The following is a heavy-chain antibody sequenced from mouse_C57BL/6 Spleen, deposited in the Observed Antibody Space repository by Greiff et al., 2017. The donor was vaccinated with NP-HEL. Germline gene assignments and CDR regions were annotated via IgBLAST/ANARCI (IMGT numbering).Heavy chain of an antibody. CDR3: ARGDFDYYGSSYGY. J-gene: IGHJ2*01. Sequence: QVQLQQSGAELVRPGASVKLSCKASGYTFTDYYINWVKQRPGQGLEWIARIYPGSGNTYYNEKFKGKATLTAEKSSSTAYMQLSSLTSEDSAVYFCARGDFDYYGSSYGYWGQGTTLTVSS. CDR1: GYTFTDYY. D-gene: IGHD1-1*01. V-gene: IGHV1-76*01. CDR2: IYPGSGNT.